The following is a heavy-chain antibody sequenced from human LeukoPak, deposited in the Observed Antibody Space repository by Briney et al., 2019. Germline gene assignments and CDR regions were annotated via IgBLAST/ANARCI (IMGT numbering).Heavy chain of an antibody. V-gene: IGHV3-53*01. Sequence: PGGSLRLSCAASGFTVSNNYMSWVRQAPGKGLEWVSVIYSGGSTYYADSVKGRFTISRDSSKNALYLQMNSLRVEDTAVYYCAKDYYDSSGYYRNFDYWGQGTLVTVSS. CDR2: IYSGGST. D-gene: IGHD3-22*01. CDR1: GFTVSNNY. J-gene: IGHJ4*02. CDR3: AKDYYDSSGYYRNFDY.